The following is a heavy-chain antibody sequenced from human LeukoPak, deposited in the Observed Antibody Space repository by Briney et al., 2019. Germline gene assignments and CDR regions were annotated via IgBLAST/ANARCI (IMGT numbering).Heavy chain of an antibody. Sequence: SETLSLTCTVSGGSISSYYWSWIRQPPGKGLEWIGCIYYSGSTNYNPSLKSRVTISVNTSKNQFSLKLSSVTAADTAVYYCARADYYGMDVWGQGTTVTVSS. CDR2: IYYSGST. CDR3: ARADYYGMDV. J-gene: IGHJ6*02. CDR1: GGSISSYY. V-gene: IGHV4-59*01.